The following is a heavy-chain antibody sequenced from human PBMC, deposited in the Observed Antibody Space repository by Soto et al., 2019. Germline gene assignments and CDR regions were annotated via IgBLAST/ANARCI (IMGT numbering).Heavy chain of an antibody. Sequence: ASVKVSCKASGYTFTSYAMHWVRQAPGQRLEWMGWINAGNGNTKYSQKFQGRVTITRDTSASTAYMELSSLRSEDTAVYYCAKVLVWFGTAIDYRTQGAPLPVS. CDR1: GYTFTSYA. CDR2: INAGNGNT. V-gene: IGHV1-3*01. J-gene: IGHJ4*01. CDR3: AKVLVWFGTAIDY. D-gene: IGHD3-10*01.